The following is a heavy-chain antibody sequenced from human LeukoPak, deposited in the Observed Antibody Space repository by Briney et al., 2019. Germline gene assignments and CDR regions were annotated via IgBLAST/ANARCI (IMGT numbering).Heavy chain of an antibody. CDR3: ARPKRYYYDSSGYYHGDHFDY. CDR2: INPSGGST. J-gene: IGHJ4*02. Sequence: GASVKVSCKASGYTFTSYYMHWVRQAPGQGLEWMGIINPSGGSTSYEQKFQGRVTMTRDTATSTVYMELSSLRSEDTAVYYCARPKRYYYDSSGYYHGDHFDYWGQGTLVTVSS. CDR1: GYTFTSYY. D-gene: IGHD3-22*01. V-gene: IGHV1-46*01.